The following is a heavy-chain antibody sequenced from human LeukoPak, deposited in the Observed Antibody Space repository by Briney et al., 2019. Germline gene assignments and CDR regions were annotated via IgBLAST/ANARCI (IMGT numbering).Heavy chain of an antibody. J-gene: IGHJ4*02. CDR3: TRGGVGELYHLDD. D-gene: IGHD3-10*01. V-gene: IGHV1-69*06. CDR1: GNSFNKYA. Sequence: SVKVSCKASGNSFNKYAITWVRQAPGQGLEWMGEFIPIFGTAKYAKKFQGRVTITADKSTSTAYMDLNSVRSEDTAVYYCTRGGVGELYHLDDWGQGTLVTVSS. CDR2: FIPIFGTA.